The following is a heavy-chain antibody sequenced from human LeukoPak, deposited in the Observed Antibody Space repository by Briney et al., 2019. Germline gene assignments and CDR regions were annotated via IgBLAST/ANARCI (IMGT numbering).Heavy chain of an antibody. D-gene: IGHD3-10*01. CDR1: GGSISSSNFY. J-gene: IGHJ4*02. CDR3: ASSLTMVRGDY. V-gene: IGHV3-11*04. Sequence: LSLTCTVSGGSISSSNFYWGWIRQPPGKGLEWVSYISSRASAVYYADSVKGRFTISRDNAKNSLYLQMDSLRAEDTAVYYCASSLTMVRGDYWGQGTLVTVSS. CDR2: ISSRASAV.